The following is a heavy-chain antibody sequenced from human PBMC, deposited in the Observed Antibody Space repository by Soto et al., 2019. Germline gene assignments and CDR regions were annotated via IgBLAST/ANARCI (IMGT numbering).Heavy chain of an antibody. CDR1: GFTFSSYA. V-gene: IGHV3-23*01. D-gene: IGHD6-13*01. Sequence: EVQLLESGGGLEQPGGSLRLSCTASGFTFSSYAMGWVRQAPGKGLEWVSVTVGSGDTTYYTDSVRGRFTISRDNSKNTLFLQKDSRRAEDTAIYYCAIGEQLVLGYFFDYWGRGTPCSVCS. J-gene: IGHJ4*02. CDR2: TVGSGDTT. CDR3: AIGEQLVLGYFFDY.